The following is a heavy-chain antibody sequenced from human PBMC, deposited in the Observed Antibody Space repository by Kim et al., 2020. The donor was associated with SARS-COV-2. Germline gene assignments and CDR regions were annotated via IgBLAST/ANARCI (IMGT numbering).Heavy chain of an antibody. Sequence: YSADSVKGRFTISRDNSKNTLYLQMNSLRAEDTAIYYCAKGSGSYSWDYWGQGTLVTVSS. D-gene: IGHD1-26*01. J-gene: IGHJ4*02. V-gene: IGHV3-23*01. CDR3: AKGSGSYSWDY.